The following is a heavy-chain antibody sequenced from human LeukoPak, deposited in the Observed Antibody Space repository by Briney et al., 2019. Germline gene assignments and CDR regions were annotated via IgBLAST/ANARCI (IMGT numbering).Heavy chain of an antibody. J-gene: IGHJ5*02. V-gene: IGHV3-49*04. D-gene: IGHD1-26*01. CDR2: ITSKAYGGTT. Sequence: GGSLRLSCATSGFNFEDYAINWVRQAPGKGLEWVGLITSKAYGGTTDLAASVKGRFSISRDESKPIAYLQMNSLKIEDTGVYYCTREVERGGSYWGGGSWGQGTQVTVSS. CDR1: GFNFEDYA. CDR3: TREVERGGSYWGGGS.